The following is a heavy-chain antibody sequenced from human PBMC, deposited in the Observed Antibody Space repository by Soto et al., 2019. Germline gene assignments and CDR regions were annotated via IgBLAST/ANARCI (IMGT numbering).Heavy chain of an antibody. CDR1: SGHDWSHT. V-gene: IGHV4-59*08. CDR2: VYNTGGT. J-gene: IGHJ6*02. CDR3: VRKGIGNQHGLVDV. Sequence: QVQLQQSGPGLVTPSETLSLTCTVSSGHDWSHTWGWIRQPPGRGLEWIGYVYNTGGTSYNPSLRSRVTVSAAVSMNHIPPTLTSVPAADTAVYYCVRKGIGNQHGLVDVWGPGTTVTVSS. D-gene: IGHD6-13*01.